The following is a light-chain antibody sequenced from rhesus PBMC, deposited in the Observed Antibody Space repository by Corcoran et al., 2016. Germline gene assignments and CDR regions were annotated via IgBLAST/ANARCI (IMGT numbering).Light chain of an antibody. CDR1: QGSSDY. CDR2: AAS. V-gene: IGKV1-36*02. Sequence: DIQMTQSPSSLSASVGDRVTITCRASQGSSDYLSWYQQKPGKAPKRLMYAASSLESGVPPRFSGSGSGTEFTLTFNSLQPEDFAAYYCLQGYRTPFTFGPGTKLDIK. J-gene: IGKJ3*01. CDR3: LQGYRTPFT.